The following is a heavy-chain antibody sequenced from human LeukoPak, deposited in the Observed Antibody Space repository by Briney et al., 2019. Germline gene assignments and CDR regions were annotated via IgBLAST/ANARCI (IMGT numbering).Heavy chain of an antibody. CDR3: ARDTARITIFGVAKYMDV. D-gene: IGHD3-3*01. V-gene: IGHV1-2*02. J-gene: IGHJ6*03. CDR2: INPNSGGT. Sequence: ASVKVSCKASGYTFTGYYMHWVRQAPGQGLEWMGWINPNSGGTNYAQKFQGRVTMTRDTSISTAYMELSRLRSDDTAVYYCARDTARITIFGVAKYMDVCGKGTTVTVSS. CDR1: GYTFTGYY.